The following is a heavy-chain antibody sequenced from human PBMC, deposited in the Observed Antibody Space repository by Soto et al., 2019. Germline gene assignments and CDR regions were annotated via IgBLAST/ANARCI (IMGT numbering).Heavy chain of an antibody. Sequence: QVQLVQSGAEVKKPGSSVKVSCKASGGTFSSYTISWVRQAPGQGLEWIGRIIPILGIANYAQKFQGRVTITADKSTSTAYMELSSLRSEDTAVYYCARDYPYYYGSGSYMYYFDYWGQGTLVTVSS. D-gene: IGHD3-10*01. CDR2: IIPILGIA. V-gene: IGHV1-69*08. CDR3: ARDYPYYYGSGSYMYYFDY. CDR1: GGTFSSYT. J-gene: IGHJ4*02.